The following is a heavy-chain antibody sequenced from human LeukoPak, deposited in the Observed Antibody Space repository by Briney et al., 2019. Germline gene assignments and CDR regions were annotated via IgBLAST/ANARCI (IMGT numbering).Heavy chain of an antibody. CDR3: ASDLGYCSGGSCYAGDY. V-gene: IGHV1-46*01. CDR1: GYTFTSYY. D-gene: IGHD2-15*01. J-gene: IGHJ4*02. Sequence: ASVKVSCKASGYTFTSYYMHWVRQAPGQGLEWMGIINPSGGSTSYAQKFQGRVTMTRDTSTSTVYMELSSLRSEDTAVYYCASDLGYCSGGSCYAGDYWGQGTLVTVSS. CDR2: INPSGGST.